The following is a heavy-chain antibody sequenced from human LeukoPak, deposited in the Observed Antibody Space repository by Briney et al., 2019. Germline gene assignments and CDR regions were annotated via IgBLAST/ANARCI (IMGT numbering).Heavy chain of an antibody. CDR1: GGTFSSYA. Sequence: SVKVSCKASGGTFSSYAISWVRQAPGQGLEWIGRIIPIFGTANYAQKFQGRVTITTDESTSTAYMELSSLRSEDTAVYYCATPRNYDILTRFFYFDYWGQGTLVTVSS. J-gene: IGHJ4*02. D-gene: IGHD3-9*01. CDR2: IIPIFGTA. CDR3: ATPRNYDILTRFFYFDY. V-gene: IGHV1-69*05.